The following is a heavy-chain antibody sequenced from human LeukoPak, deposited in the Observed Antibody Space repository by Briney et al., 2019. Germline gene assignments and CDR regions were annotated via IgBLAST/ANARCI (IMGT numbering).Heavy chain of an antibody. J-gene: IGHJ3*02. CDR1: GFTFSSYT. CDR3: ARVGYCSSASCYEDAFDI. D-gene: IGHD2-2*01. CDR2: IGSSTSYI. Sequence: PGGSLRLSCAASGFTFSSYTMNWVRQAPGKGLERVSSIGSSTSYIYYLDSVKGRFTISRDNAKNSMYLQMNSLRAEDTAVYYCARVGYCSSASCYEDAFDIWGQGTMVTVSS. V-gene: IGHV3-21*01.